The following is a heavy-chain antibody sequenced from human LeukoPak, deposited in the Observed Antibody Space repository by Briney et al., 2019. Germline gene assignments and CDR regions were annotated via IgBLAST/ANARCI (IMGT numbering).Heavy chain of an antibody. D-gene: IGHD3-3*01. CDR2: IYYSGST. V-gene: IGHV4-39*07. Sequence: SETLSLTCTVSGGSISSSSYYWGWIRQPPGKGLEWIGSIYYSGSTYYNPSLKSRVTISVDTSKNQFSLKLSSVTAADTAVYYCARDLDFWSGYYSDYWGQGALVTVSS. CDR3: ARDLDFWSGYYSDY. J-gene: IGHJ4*02. CDR1: GGSISSSSYY.